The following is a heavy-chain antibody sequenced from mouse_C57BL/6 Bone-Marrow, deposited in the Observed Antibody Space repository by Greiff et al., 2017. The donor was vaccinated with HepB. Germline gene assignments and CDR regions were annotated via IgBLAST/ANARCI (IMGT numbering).Heavy chain of an antibody. CDR2: ISYDGSN. CDR1: VYSITSCYY. Sequence: EVQLVESGPGLVKPSQSLSLTCSVTVYSITSCYYWNWIRQFPGNKLEWMGYISYDGSNNYNPSLKNRISITRDTSKNQFFLKLNSVTTEDTATYYCARGAYFLAWFAYWGQGTLVTVSA. V-gene: IGHV3-6*01. D-gene: IGHD2-10*01. J-gene: IGHJ3*01. CDR3: ARGAYFLAWFAY.